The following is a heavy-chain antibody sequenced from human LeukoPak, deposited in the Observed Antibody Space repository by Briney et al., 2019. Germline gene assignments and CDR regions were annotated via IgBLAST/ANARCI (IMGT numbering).Heavy chain of an antibody. Sequence: GASVKVSCKASGGTFSSYAISWVRQAPGQGLEWMGGIIPIFGTANYAQKFQGRVTMTRNTSISTAYMELSSLRSEDTAVYYCARTRGGYPAPHDYWGQGTLVTVSS. V-gene: IGHV1-69*05. CDR3: ARTRGGYPAPHDY. D-gene: IGHD1-26*01. J-gene: IGHJ4*02. CDR2: IIPIFGTA. CDR1: GGTFSSYA.